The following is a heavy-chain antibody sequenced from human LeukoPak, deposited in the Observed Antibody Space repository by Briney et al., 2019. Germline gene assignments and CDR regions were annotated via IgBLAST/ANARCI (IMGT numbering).Heavy chain of an antibody. CDR1: GYTFTSYY. CDR3: ARDNGDYYDSSGYYYPFDY. D-gene: IGHD3-22*01. Sequence: ASVKVSCKASGYTFTSYYMHWVRQAPGQGLEWMGIINPSGGSTSNAQKFQGRVTMTRDTSTSTVYMELSSLRSEDTAVYYCARDNGDYYDSSGYYYPFDYWGQGTLVTVSS. J-gene: IGHJ4*02. V-gene: IGHV1-46*01. CDR2: INPSGGST.